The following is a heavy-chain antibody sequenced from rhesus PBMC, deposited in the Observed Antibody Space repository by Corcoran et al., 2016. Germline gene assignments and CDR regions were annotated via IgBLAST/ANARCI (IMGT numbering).Heavy chain of an antibody. D-gene: IGHD3-16*01. CDR1: GFTFSDYY. J-gene: IGHJ6*01. Sequence: EVRLVEAGGGLVQPGGSLRISWAASGFTFSDYYMSWGSQAPGKGPEWLGLIRNKANCGTAEYAASVKGRFTISRDDSKSIASLQMNSLKTEDTAVDYCARDNYYSGSYYYG. CDR2: IRNKANCGTA. CDR3: ARDNYYSGSYYYG. V-gene: IGHV3-116*02.